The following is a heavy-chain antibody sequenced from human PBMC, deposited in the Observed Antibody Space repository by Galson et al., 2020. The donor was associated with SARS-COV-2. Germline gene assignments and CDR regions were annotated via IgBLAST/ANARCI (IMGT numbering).Heavy chain of an antibody. CDR2: INPNSGGT. Sequence: ASVKVSCKASGYTFTGYYMHWVRQAPGQGLEWMGWINPNSGGTNYAQKFQGRVTMTRDTSISTAYMELSRLRSDDTAVYYCARARSYYDFWTENWYFDLWGRGTLVTVSS. CDR1: GYTFTGYY. V-gene: IGHV1-2*02. D-gene: IGHD3-3*01. J-gene: IGHJ2*01. CDR3: ARARSYYDFWTENWYFDL.